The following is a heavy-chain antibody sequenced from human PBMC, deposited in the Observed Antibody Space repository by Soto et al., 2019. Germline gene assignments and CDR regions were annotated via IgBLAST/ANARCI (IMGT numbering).Heavy chain of an antibody. Sequence: SGGSLRLSCAASGFTFNSYAMSWVRQAPGKGLEWVSTINTSGGNSYYPDSVKGRFTISRDNSRNTLYLQMDSLRAEDTAVYYCAKRAVVGAARYFAYSGLGTLVTVSS. D-gene: IGHD2-15*01. CDR1: GFTFNSYA. V-gene: IGHV3-23*01. CDR2: INTSGGNS. CDR3: AKRAVVGAARYFAY. J-gene: IGHJ4*02.